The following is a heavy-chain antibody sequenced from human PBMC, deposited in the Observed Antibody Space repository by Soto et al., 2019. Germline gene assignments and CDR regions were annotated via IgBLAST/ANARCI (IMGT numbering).Heavy chain of an antibody. V-gene: IGHV1-2*02. CDR2: ISPNTGST. CDR1: GYSFNRYY. CDR3: ARAIHMVINPYYYRMDI. J-gene: IGHJ6*02. D-gene: IGHD3-22*01. Sequence: ASVKVSCKASGYSFNRYYIHWVRQAPGPGLEWLGWISPNTGSTTYAQKFRGRVTMTRDTSLSTAYMELSSLTSDDTGVYYCARAIHMVINPYYYRMDIWGQGTTVTLSS.